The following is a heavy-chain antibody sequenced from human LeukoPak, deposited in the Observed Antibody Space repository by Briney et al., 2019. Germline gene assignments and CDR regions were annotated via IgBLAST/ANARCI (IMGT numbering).Heavy chain of an antibody. V-gene: IGHV5-51*01. CDR3: ARHVSYGGNSMVVDY. D-gene: IGHD4-23*01. J-gene: IGHJ4*02. CDR2: IYPGDSDT. CDR1: GYSFTSYW. Sequence: GESLKISCKGSGYSFTSYWIGWVRQMPGKGLEWMGFIYPGDSDTRYNPYLQGQVSISADKSISTAYLQQSSLKDSDTAMYYCARHVSYGGNSMVVDYWGEGTLVTVSS.